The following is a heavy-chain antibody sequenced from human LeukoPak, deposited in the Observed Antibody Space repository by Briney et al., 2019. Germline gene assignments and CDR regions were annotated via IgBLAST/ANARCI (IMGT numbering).Heavy chain of an antibody. Sequence: GGSLRLSCAASGFTFSSYSMNWVRQAPGKGLEWVSSISSSSSYIYYADSVKGRFTISRDNAKNSLYLQMNSLRAEDTAVDYCASQQEWLSAYWGQGTLVTVSS. V-gene: IGHV3-21*01. CDR1: GFTFSSYS. J-gene: IGHJ4*02. D-gene: IGHD3-3*01. CDR2: ISSSSSYI. CDR3: ASQQEWLSAY.